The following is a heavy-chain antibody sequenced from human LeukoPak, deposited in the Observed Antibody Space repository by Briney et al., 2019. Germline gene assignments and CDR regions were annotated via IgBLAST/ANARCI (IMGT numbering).Heavy chain of an antibody. V-gene: IGHV3-7*01. J-gene: IGHJ4*02. CDR1: GFTFSSYW. CDR3: ARDIAPAGLFFDY. Sequence: PGGSLRLSCAASGFTFSSYWMSWVRQAPGKGLEWVANMKYDGSEKDYVDSVKGRFTISRDNAENSLYLHMDSLRAEDTAVYYCARDIAPAGLFFDYWGRGTLFTVSS. D-gene: IGHD6-13*01. CDR2: MKYDGSEK.